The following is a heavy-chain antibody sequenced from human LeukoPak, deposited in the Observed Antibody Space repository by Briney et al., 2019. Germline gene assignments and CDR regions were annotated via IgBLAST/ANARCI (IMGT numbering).Heavy chain of an antibody. CDR2: TYHSGST. CDR3: ARHTIVGFFDY. Sequence: SETLSLTCAVSGYSISSGYYWGWIRQPPGKGLEWIGSTYHSGSTYYNPSLKSRVTISVDTSKNQFSLKLSSVTAADTAVYYCARHTIVGFFDYWGQGTLVTVSS. D-gene: IGHD2-15*01. V-gene: IGHV4-38-2*01. CDR1: GYSISSGYY. J-gene: IGHJ4*02.